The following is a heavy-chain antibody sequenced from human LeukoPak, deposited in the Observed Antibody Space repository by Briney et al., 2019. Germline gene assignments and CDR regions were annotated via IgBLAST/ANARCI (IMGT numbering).Heavy chain of an antibody. CDR2: ISGSGGNT. CDR3: AKYGCLGSSSSWSLYYFDY. V-gene: IGHV3-23*01. D-gene: IGHD6-13*01. CDR1: GFTFSSYA. Sequence: GGSLRLSCAASGFTFSSYAMSWVRQAPGKRLEWVSAISGSGGNTYYADSVRGRFTISRDNSTNTLHLQMNSLRAEDTAVYYCAKYGCLGSSSSWSLYYFDYWGQGTLATVSS. J-gene: IGHJ4*02.